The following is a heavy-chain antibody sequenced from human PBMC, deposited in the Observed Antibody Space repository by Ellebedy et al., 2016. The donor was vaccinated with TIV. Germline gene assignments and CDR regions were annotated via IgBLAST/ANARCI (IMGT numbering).Heavy chain of an antibody. V-gene: IGHV4-34*01. D-gene: IGHD3-16*01. CDR2: INHGGST. CDR1: GGSFSGYF. J-gene: IGHJ4*02. CDR3: ARVSNLKGADY. Sequence: MPSETLSLTCAVYGGSFSGYFWTLIRQPPGKGLEWIGEINHGGSTNYNPSLKNRVSISVDTSKNQFSLKLPSVTAADTAVYYCARVSNLKGADYWGQGTLVTVSS.